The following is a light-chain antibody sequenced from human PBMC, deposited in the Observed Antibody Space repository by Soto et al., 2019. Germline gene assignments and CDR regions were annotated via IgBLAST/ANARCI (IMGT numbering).Light chain of an antibody. J-gene: IGKJ5*01. CDR3: QQYNNWPPIT. CDR1: QSVSIK. Sequence: EIVLTQSPDTLSFSPGERATLSCRASQSVSIKLAWYQQKPGQAPRLLIYDTSTRATGIPARFSGSGSGTEFTLTISSLQSEDFAVYYCQQYNNWPPITFGQGTRLEI. V-gene: IGKV3-15*01. CDR2: DTS.